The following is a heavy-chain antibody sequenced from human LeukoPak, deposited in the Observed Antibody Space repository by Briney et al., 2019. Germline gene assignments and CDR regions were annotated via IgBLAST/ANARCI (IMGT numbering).Heavy chain of an antibody. CDR1: GFTFSDYW. J-gene: IGHJ4*02. CDR2: IKQDGSEK. CDR3: VRGPYALY. V-gene: IGHV3-7*01. D-gene: IGHD2-2*01. Sequence: GGSLRLSCEASGFTFSDYWLSWVRQAPGKGLEWVANIKQDGSEKNYVDSVKGRFTISRDNAKNSLYLRMNSLRAEDTAVYYCVRGPYALYWGQGTLVSVSS.